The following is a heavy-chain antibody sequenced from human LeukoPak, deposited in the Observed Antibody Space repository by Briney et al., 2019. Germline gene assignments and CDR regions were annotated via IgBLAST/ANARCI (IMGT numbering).Heavy chain of an antibody. Sequence: ASVKVSCKASGYTFTNYYMRWVRQAPGQGLEWMGIINPSGGSTSYAQKFQGRVTMTRDTSTSTVYMELSSLRSEDTAVYYCARGGVVIRPGGNWFDPWGQGTLVTVSS. V-gene: IGHV1-46*01. CDR1: GYTFTNYY. J-gene: IGHJ5*02. CDR3: ARGGVVIRPGGNWFDP. CDR2: INPSGGST. D-gene: IGHD2-21*01.